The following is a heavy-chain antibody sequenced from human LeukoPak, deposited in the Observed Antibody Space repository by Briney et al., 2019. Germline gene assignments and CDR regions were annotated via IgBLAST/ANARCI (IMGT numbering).Heavy chain of an antibody. CDR1: GGSISSYY. CDR3: GSRSSIWSGYQDTLYYFDS. V-gene: IGHV4-59*01. CDR2: IYYSGST. D-gene: IGHD3-3*01. Sequence: PSETLSLTCTVSGGSISSYYWSWIRQPPGKRLEWIGHIYYSGSTNYNPSLKSRVTISVDTSKNQFPLKLSSVTAADTAVYYCGSRSSIWSGYQDTLYYFDSWGQGTLVTVSS. J-gene: IGHJ4*02.